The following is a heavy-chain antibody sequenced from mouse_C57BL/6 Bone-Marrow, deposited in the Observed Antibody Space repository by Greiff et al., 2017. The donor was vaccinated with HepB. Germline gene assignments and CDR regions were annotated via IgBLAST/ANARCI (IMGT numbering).Heavy chain of an antibody. Sequence: EVKLMESGGGLVKPGGSLKLSCAASGFTFSSYTMSWVRQTPEKRLEWVATISGGGGNTYYPDSVKGRFTISRDNAKNTLYLQMSSLRSEDTALYYCARHEGYWGLRRRGFAYWGQGTLVTVSA. CDR1: GFTFSSYT. D-gene: IGHD2-4*01. J-gene: IGHJ3*01. V-gene: IGHV5-9*01. CDR2: ISGGGGNT. CDR3: ARHEGYWGLRRRGFAY.